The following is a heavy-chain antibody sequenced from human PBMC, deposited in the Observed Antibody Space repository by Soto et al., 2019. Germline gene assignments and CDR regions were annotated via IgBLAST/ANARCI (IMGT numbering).Heavy chain of an antibody. V-gene: IGHV3-21*01. D-gene: IGHD3-16*01. J-gene: IGHJ5*02. CDR2: IDASSTHI. Sequence: EVQLVESGGGLVKPGGSLRLSCAASGFSFSTYNMNWVRQAPGKGLEWVSSIDASSTHIYYADSVKGRLTISRDNGNSSLYLQMDSLRAEDTALYYCVRQQYDFLVDPWGQGTLVTVSS. CDR3: VRQQYDFLVDP. CDR1: GFSFSTYN.